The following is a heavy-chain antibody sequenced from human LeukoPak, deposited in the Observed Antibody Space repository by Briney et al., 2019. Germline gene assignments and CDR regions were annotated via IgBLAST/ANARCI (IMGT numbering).Heavy chain of an antibody. CDR1: GFTFSSYW. Sequence: GGSLRLSCAVSGFTFSSYWMHWVRQAPGKGLVWVSRINNDGSTTAYADSVKGRFTISRDNSKNTLYLQMNSLRAEDTAVYYCAKIKFGELFRWFDPWGQGTLVTVSS. D-gene: IGHD3-10*01. V-gene: IGHV3-74*01. CDR2: INNDGSTT. J-gene: IGHJ5*02. CDR3: AKIKFGELFRWFDP.